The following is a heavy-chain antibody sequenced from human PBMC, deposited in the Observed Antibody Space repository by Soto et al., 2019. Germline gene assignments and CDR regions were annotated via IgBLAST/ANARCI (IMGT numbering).Heavy chain of an antibody. CDR2: MKGDVSET. D-gene: IGHD2-15*01. CDR3: ARESGYASEASGNHPPEH. CDR1: EFSLGYYG. J-gene: IGHJ4*01. Sequence: PVGSLPLSCASFEFSLGYYGMSCVGHCPGTWREWLATMKGDVSETKDVDSVEGRFTMSRDNAKNSVYLQMDSLRAEDTAVYYCARESGYASEASGNHPPEHWGHGTLVTVSS. V-gene: IGHV3-7*01.